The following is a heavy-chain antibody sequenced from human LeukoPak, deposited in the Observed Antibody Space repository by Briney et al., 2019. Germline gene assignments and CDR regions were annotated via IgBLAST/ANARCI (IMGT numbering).Heavy chain of an antibody. CDR3: MGADYGGH. J-gene: IGHJ1*01. D-gene: IGHD4/OR15-4a*01. V-gene: IGHV4-34*03. CDR1: GGSFSGYY. Sequence: SETLSLTCAVYGGSFSGYYWSWIRQPPGKGLEWIGEINHSGSTNYNPSLKSRVTISVDTSKNQFSLKLSSVTAADTALYYCMGADYGGHWGQGTLVTVSS. CDR2: INHSGST.